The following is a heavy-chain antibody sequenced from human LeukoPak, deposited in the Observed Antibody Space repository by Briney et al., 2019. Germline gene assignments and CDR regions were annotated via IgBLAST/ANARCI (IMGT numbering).Heavy chain of an antibody. CDR2: ISGFNGNT. J-gene: IGHJ4*02. CDR1: GYTLTDYG. CDR3: AKGGTVAEGYY. D-gene: IGHD6-19*01. Sequence: GASVKVSCKASGYTLTDYGISWVRQAPGQGLEWMGRISGFNGNTDYAQKFQDRVTMTTDTSTSTAYMELRSLTFDDTAVYYCAKGGTVAEGYYWGQGTLVTVSS. V-gene: IGHV1-18*01.